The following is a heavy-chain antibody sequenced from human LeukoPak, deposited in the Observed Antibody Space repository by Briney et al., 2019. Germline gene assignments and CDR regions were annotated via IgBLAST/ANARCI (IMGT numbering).Heavy chain of an antibody. Sequence: ASVKVSCKAPGYTFTSYYMHWVRQAPGQGLEWMGIINPSGGSTSYAQKFQGRVTMTRDTSTSTVYMELSSLRSEDTAVYYCARGVGATPYYYYGMDVWGQGTTVTVSS. V-gene: IGHV1-46*01. J-gene: IGHJ6*02. CDR1: GYTFTSYY. CDR2: INPSGGST. CDR3: ARGVGATPYYYYGMDV. D-gene: IGHD1-26*01.